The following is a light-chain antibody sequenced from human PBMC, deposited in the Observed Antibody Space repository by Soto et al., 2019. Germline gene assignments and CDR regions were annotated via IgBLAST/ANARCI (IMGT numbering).Light chain of an antibody. Sequence: QSALTQPASVSGSPGQSITISCTGTSSDVGGYNYGSWYQQHPGKAPKLMIYEVINRPSGVSNRFSGSKSANTASLTISELQAEDEADYYCSSYTTSSTPEVFGGGTTLTV. CDR3: SSYTTSSTPEV. CDR2: EVI. CDR1: SSDVGGYNY. V-gene: IGLV2-14*01. J-gene: IGLJ3*02.